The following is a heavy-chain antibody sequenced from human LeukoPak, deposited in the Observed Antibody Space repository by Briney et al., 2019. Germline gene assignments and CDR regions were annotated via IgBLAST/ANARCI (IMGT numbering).Heavy chain of an antibody. CDR1: TVTFDDYG. D-gene: IGHD3-9*01. CDR2: ISGDGRYT. Sequence: PRGSLRLSCAASTVTFDDYGMHWVRQAPGKGLEWVSLISGDGRYTNYIESVRGRFTISRDNRKSSLFPQMNSLRIEDTALYYCASLTGDDPFDYWGQGTLVTVSS. CDR3: ASLTGDDPFDY. V-gene: IGHV3-43*02. J-gene: IGHJ4*02.